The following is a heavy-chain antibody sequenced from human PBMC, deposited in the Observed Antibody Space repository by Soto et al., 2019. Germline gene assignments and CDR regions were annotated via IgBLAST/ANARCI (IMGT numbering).Heavy chain of an antibody. V-gene: IGHV1-18*04. D-gene: IGHD1-20*01. CDR1: GYTFTSYG. Sequence: ASVKVSCKASGYTFTSYGISWVRQAPGQGLEWMGWINAYNGNTNYAQKLQGRVTMTTDTSTSTAYMELRSLRSDDTAVYYCAREGITGTTYNYYYGMDVWGQGTTVTVSS. CDR3: AREGITGTTYNYYYGMDV. CDR2: INAYNGNT. J-gene: IGHJ6*02.